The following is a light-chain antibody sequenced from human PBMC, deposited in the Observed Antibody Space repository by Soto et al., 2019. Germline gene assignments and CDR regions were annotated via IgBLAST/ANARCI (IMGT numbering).Light chain of an antibody. CDR3: TSYANSIVI. J-gene: IGLJ2*01. CDR1: SSDVGGYNY. Sequence: QSALTQPASVSGSPGQSITISCPGSSSDVGGYNYVSWYQQYPGEPPRLIIYDVSDRPSGISHRFSGSKSGNTASLTISGLAADDDAHYYCTSYANSIVIFGGGTKVTVL. CDR2: DVS. V-gene: IGLV2-14*01.